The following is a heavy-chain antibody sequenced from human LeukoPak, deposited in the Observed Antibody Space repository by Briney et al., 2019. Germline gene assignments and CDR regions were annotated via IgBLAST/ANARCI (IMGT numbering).Heavy chain of an antibody. J-gene: IGHJ4*02. Sequence: GGSLRLSCAASGFTFSSYTMNWVRQAPGKGLEWVSSISSSSYIYYADSVKGRFTISRDNAENSLYLQMNSLRAEDTAVYYCAREIHLDYWGQGTLVTVSS. CDR1: GFTFSSYT. V-gene: IGHV3-21*01. CDR3: AREIHLDY. CDR2: ISSSSYI.